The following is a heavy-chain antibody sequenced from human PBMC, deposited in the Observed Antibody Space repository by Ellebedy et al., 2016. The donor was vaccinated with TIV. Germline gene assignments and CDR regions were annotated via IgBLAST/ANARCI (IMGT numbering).Heavy chain of an antibody. D-gene: IGHD6-6*01. J-gene: IGHJ3*02. CDR2: ISYDGSNK. CDR1: GFTFSSYG. Sequence: GESLKISXAASGFTFSSYGMHWVRQAPGKGLEWVAVISYDGSNKYYADSVKGRFTISRDNSKNTLYLQMNSLRAEDTAVYYCARINRPQQLVGAFDIWGQGTMVTVSS. V-gene: IGHV3-30*03. CDR3: ARINRPQQLVGAFDI.